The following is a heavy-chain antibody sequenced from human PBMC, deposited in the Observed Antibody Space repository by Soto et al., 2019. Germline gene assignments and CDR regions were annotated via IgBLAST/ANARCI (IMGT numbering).Heavy chain of an antibody. CDR2: INTNTGNP. Sequence: ASVKVSCKSSGYTFTSYAMNWVRQAPGQGLEWMGWINTNTGNPTYAQGFTGRFVFSLDTSVSTAYLQICSLKAEDTAVSYCAIVSNRWSYGMDVWGQGTTVTVSS. J-gene: IGHJ6*02. CDR1: GYTFTSYA. V-gene: IGHV7-4-1*01. CDR3: AIVSNRWSYGMDV. D-gene: IGHD3-3*01.